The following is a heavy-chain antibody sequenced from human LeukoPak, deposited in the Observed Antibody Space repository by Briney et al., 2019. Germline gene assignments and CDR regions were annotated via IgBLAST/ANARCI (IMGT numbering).Heavy chain of an antibody. D-gene: IGHD6-19*01. J-gene: IGHJ3*02. Sequence: PGGSLRLSCAASGFTFDDYAMHWVRQAPGKGLEWLSGISWNSGSITYADSVKGRFTISRDNAKKSLYLQMNSLRAEDTAVYYCAREGVYSSGWTDAFDIWGQGTMVTVSS. V-gene: IGHV3-9*01. CDR3: AREGVYSSGWTDAFDI. CDR1: GFTFDDYA. CDR2: ISWNSGSI.